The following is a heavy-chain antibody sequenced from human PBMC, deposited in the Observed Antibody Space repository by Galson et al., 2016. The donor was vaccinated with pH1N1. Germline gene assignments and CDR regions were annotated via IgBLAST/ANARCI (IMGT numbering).Heavy chain of an antibody. CDR2: ISGSGGSP. J-gene: IGHJ4*02. D-gene: IGHD4-23*01. CDR1: GFTFSSYA. Sequence: SLRLSCAASGFTFSSYAMSWVRQAPGKGLECVSSISGSGGSPYSAASVTGRFTISRDNSKNTLYLQMNSLRAEDTAEYYCATDPSAFYGGEELASYYFDSWGQGTLVTVSS. V-gene: IGHV3-23*01. CDR3: ATDPSAFYGGEELASYYFDS.